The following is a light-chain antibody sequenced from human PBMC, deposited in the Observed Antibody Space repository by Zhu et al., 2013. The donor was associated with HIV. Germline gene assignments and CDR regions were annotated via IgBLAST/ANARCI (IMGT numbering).Light chain of an antibody. CDR1: SSNIGGNT. CDR3: AAWDDSLNGL. V-gene: IGLV1-44*01. CDR2: SNN. J-gene: IGLJ3*02. Sequence: QSVLTQPPSVSGTPGQRVTISCSGSSSNIGGNTVNWYQQLPGTAPKLLIYSNNQRPSGVPDRFSGSKSGTSASLAISGLQSEDEADYYCAAWDDSLNGLFGGGTKLTVL.